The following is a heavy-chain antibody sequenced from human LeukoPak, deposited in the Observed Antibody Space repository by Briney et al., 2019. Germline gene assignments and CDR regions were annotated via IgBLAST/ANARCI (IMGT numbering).Heavy chain of an antibody. J-gene: IGHJ4*02. CDR2: IKEDGSER. V-gene: IGHV3-7*01. D-gene: IGHD1-14*01. Sequence: GGSLRLSCAASGFAFHSYYMSWVRQAPGKGLEWVAIIKEDGSERDYVDSVKGRFTISRDNAKSSLYLQMNSLRADDTAVYYCTRDRNPDNWHEFDSWGQGALVTVSS. CDR3: TRDRNPDNWHEFDS. CDR1: GFAFHSYY.